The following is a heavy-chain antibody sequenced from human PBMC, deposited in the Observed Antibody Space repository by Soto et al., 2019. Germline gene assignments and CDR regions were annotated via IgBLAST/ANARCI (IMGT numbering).Heavy chain of an antibody. J-gene: IGHJ4*02. D-gene: IGHD4-17*01. V-gene: IGHV1-18*01. CDR2: VSPYNGNR. CDR3: ARRYGDPSSASGFDY. Sequence: QVQLVQSGAEVKKPGASVQVSCKASGYTFTSYGISWVRQAPGRGLEWMGWVSPYNGNRNYAEKVQGRVTMTTDTSTSTAYMELRSLKSDDTAVYYCARRYGDPSSASGFDYWGQGTQVTVTS. CDR1: GYTFTSYG.